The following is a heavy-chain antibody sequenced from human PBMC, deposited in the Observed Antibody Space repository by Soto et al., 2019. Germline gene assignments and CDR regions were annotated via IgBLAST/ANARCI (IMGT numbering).Heavy chain of an antibody. J-gene: IGHJ4*02. Sequence: QVQLQESGPGLVKPSETLSLTCTVSGGSINPYYWSWFRQPPGKGLEWVGSIYYRGSANNNPCLKSRLTISVDTSKNQFSLKLSSVTAADTAIYYCVRANYFDFWGQGTLVTVSS. CDR2: IYYRGSA. V-gene: IGHV4-59*01. CDR1: GGSINPYY. CDR3: VRANYFDF.